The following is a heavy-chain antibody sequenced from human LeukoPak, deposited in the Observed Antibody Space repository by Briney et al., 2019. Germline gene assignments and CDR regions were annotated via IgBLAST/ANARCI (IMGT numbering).Heavy chain of an antibody. J-gene: IGHJ4*02. CDR2: IYTSGST. CDR1: GGSVSSGSYY. CDR3: ARARDAYNIDN. D-gene: IGHD5-24*01. Sequence: SQTLSLTCSVSGGSVSSGSYYWSWIRQPAGKGLEWIGRIYTSGSTDLNPSLKSRVTITIDTSKNQFSLNLSSVTAADTAVYYCARARDAYNIDNWGQGTLVTVSS. V-gene: IGHV4-61*02.